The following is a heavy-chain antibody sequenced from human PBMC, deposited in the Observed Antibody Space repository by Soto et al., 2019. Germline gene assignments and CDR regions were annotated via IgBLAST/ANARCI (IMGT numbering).Heavy chain of an antibody. V-gene: IGHV2-70*04. J-gene: IGHJ4*02. CDR3: ARRRGYNWNNPAFDY. CDR2: IDWDDDK. Sequence: SGPTLVNPTQTLTLTCTFSGFSLSTSGMRVGWIRQPPGKALEWLARIDWDDDKFYSTSLKTRLSISKDTFRNQVVLTMTNVDPLDTATYYCARRRGYNWNNPAFDYWGQGALVTVSS. D-gene: IGHD1-20*01. CDR1: GFSLSTSGMR.